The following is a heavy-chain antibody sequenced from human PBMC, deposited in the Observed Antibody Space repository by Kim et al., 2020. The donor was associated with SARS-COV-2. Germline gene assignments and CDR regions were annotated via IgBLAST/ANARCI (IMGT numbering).Heavy chain of an antibody. J-gene: IGHJ3*01. CDR2: IYHSGST. Sequence: SETLSLTCTVSGYSISSGYYWGWIRQPPGKGLEWIGSIYHSGSTYYNPSLKSRVTISVDTSKNQFSLKLSSVTAADTAVYYCARDFYYDILTGYYGLAF. D-gene: IGHD3-9*01. CDR3: ARDFYYDILTGYYGLAF. V-gene: IGHV4-38-2*02. CDR1: GYSISSGYY.